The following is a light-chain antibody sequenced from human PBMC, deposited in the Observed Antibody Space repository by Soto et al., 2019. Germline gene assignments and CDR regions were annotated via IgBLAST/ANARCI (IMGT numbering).Light chain of an antibody. CDR3: QQLKSYPLT. Sequence: DIQMTQSPSSLSASVGDRVTITCRASQTINTYLNWYQQKPGKAPKLLIYAASTLQSGVPSRFSGSGSGTEFTLTISSLQPEDFATYYCQQLKSYPLTFGGGTKV. CDR2: AAS. V-gene: IGKV1-9*01. J-gene: IGKJ4*01. CDR1: QTINTY.